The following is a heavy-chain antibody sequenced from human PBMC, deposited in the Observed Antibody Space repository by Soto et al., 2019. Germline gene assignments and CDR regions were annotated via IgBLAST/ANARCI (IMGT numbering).Heavy chain of an antibody. D-gene: IGHD3-22*01. CDR3: ARGYYDSSGYSPLFDY. CDR1: GGSFSGYY. J-gene: IGHJ4*02. Sequence: SETLSLTCAVYGGSFSGYYWIWIRQPPGKGLEWIGEINHSGSTNYNPSLKSRVTISVDTSKNQFSLKLSSVTAADTAVYYCARGYYDSSGYSPLFDYWGQGTLVTVSS. V-gene: IGHV4-34*01. CDR2: INHSGST.